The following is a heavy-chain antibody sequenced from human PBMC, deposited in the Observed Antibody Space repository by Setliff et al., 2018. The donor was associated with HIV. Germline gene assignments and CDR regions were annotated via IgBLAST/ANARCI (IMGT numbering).Heavy chain of an antibody. Sequence: TGGSLRLSCAASGSGFTFSSYSMNWVRQAPGKGLEWVSYISSSGSTRYYAGSVKGRFTISRDNAKNSLYLQMNSLRAEDTAVYYCAREEISYYFDYWGQGTLVTVSS. V-gene: IGHV3-48*04. CDR1: GSGFTFSSYS. CDR2: ISSSGSTR. CDR3: AREEISYYFDY. J-gene: IGHJ4*02.